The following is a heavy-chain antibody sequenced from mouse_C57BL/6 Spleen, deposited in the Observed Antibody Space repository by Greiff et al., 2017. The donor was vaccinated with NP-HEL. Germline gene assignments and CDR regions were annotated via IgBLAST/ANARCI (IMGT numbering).Heavy chain of an antibody. V-gene: IGHV1-69*01. CDR1: GYTFTSYW. J-gene: IGHJ2*01. CDR2: IDPSDSYT. CDR3: ARMGRGGDD. D-gene: IGHD4-1*01. Sequence: VQLQQPGAELVMPGASVKLSCKASGYTFTSYWMHWVKQRPGQGLEWIGEIDPSDSYTNYNQKFKGKATLTVDKSSSTAYMQHSSLTSEDSAVYYCARMGRGGDDWGQGTTLTVSS.